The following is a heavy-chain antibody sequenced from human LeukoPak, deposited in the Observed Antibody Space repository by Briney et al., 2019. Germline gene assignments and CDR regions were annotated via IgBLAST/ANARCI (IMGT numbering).Heavy chain of an antibody. Sequence: PGGSLRLSCAASGFTFSSYGMLWVRQAPGKGLEWVAVISYDGSNKYYADSVKGLFTISRDNSKNTLYLQMNSLSAEDTAVYYCARDRSLVVVTAIPFGYFDYWGQGTLVTVSS. CDR1: GFTFSSYG. J-gene: IGHJ4*02. CDR3: ARDRSLVVVTAIPFGYFDY. V-gene: IGHV3-30*03. D-gene: IGHD2-21*02. CDR2: ISYDGSNK.